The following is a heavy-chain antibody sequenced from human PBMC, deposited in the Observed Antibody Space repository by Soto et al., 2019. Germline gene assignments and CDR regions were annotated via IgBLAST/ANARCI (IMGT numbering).Heavy chain of an antibody. V-gene: IGHV1-18*01. CDR3: ARWSSDIVVVPAAIAAAAMEPGGFDY. CDR1: GYTFTSYG. Sequence: ASVKVSCKASGYTFTSYGISWVRQAPGQGLEWMGWISAYNGNTNYAQKLQGRVTMTTDTSTSTAYMELRGLRSDDTAVYYCARWSSDIVVVPAAIAAAAMEPGGFDYWGQGTLVTVSS. CDR2: ISAYNGNT. D-gene: IGHD2-2*02. J-gene: IGHJ4*02.